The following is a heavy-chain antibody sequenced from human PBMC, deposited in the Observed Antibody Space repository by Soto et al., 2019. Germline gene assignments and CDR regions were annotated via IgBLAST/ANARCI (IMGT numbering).Heavy chain of an antibody. CDR1: GGSISNTNW. CDR3: AKVGGEVVPAARIFDY. D-gene: IGHD2-2*01. V-gene: IGHV4-4*02. J-gene: IGHJ4*02. CDR2: IYHSGST. Sequence: SETLSLTCAISGGSISNTNWWSWVRQPPGKGLEWIGEIYHSGSTNYNPSLKSRLTISVDKSRDQFSLRLSSVTAEDTAVYYCAKVGGEVVPAARIFDYWGQGTLVTVSS.